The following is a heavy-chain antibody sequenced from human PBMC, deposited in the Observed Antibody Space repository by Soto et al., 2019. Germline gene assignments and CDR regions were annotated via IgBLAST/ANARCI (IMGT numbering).Heavy chain of an antibody. D-gene: IGHD2-21*01. CDR1: GGTFSTYS. CDR3: TIGSWSGEVFDI. Sequence: QVQLVQSGAEVKKPGSSVKVACKASGGTFSTYSMFWVRQAPGQGLEWMGRIIPMLGIRNYAQRFQDRVTITADKYTATAHMALSSLRSEDTALYYCTIGSWSGEVFDIWGQGTMVTVSS. J-gene: IGHJ3*02. CDR2: IIPMLGIR. V-gene: IGHV1-69*02.